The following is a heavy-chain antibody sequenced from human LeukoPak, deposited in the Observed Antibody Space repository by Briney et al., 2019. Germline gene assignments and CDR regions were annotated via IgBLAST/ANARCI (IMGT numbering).Heavy chain of an antibody. J-gene: IGHJ4*02. CDR3: AGVEMATIVY. CDR1: GGSISSYY. V-gene: IGHV4-59*01. CDR2: IYYSGST. D-gene: IGHD5-24*01. Sequence: SETLSLTRTVSGGSISSYYWSWIRQPPGKGLEWIGYIYYSGSTNYNPSLKSRVTISVDTSKNQFSLKLSSVTAADTAVYYCAGVEMATIVYWGQGTLVTVSS.